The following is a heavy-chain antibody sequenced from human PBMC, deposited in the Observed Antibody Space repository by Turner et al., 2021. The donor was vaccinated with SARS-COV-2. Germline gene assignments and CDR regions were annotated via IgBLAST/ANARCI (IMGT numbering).Heavy chain of an antibody. V-gene: IGHV4-39*01. CDR3: ARRQWVRGEVDY. D-gene: IGHD6-19*01. CDR1: GCSISRSSYY. J-gene: IGHJ4*02. CDR2: IYYRGST. Sequence: LQLQESGSGLVEPSVSRSLNCAVSGCSISRSSYYWGWIRQTPGKGLGCIGSIYYRGSTYYNPSLKSRVTISVDPSKNQFTAKLSAMTAADTAVYYCARRQWVRGEVDYWGQGTLVTVSS.